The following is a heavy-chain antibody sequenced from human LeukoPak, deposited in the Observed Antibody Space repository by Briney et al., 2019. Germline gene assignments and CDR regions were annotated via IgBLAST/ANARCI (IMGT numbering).Heavy chain of an antibody. CDR1: GYTFTGYY. CDR3: ARDGLTIFGVGDVS. V-gene: IGHV1-2*02. Sequence: KPGASVKVSCKASGYTFTGYYMHWVRQAPGQGLEWMGWTNPNSGGTNYAQKFQGRVTMTRDTSISTAYMELSRLRSDDTAVYYCARDGLTIFGVGDVSWGQGTLVTGSS. D-gene: IGHD3-3*01. CDR2: TNPNSGGT. J-gene: IGHJ4*02.